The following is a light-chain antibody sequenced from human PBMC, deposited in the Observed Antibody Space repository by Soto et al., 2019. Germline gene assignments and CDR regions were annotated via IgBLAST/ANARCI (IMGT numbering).Light chain of an antibody. CDR2: EVT. Sequence: QSVLTQAACVSGSPGQSITISCTGTGSDVGGYDYVSWYQHHPGKAPKVMIYEVTNRPSGASNRFSGSKSGNTASLTISGLLAEDEADYYCSSYTSSSTYVFGTGTKVTVL. CDR1: GSDVGGYDY. J-gene: IGLJ1*01. CDR3: SSYTSSSTYV. V-gene: IGLV2-14*01.